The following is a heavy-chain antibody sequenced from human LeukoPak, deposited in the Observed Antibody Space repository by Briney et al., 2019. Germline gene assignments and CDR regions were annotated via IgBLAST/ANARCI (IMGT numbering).Heavy chain of an antibody. J-gene: IGHJ4*02. CDR1: GYSISSGHY. Sequence: PSETLSLTCTVSGYSISSGHYWGSVRQPPGKGLEWIGSIYHSGNTYCNPSLKSRVTISVDTSKNQFSLNLSSVTAADTAVYYCARHGYIAVAGTVDYWGQGTLITVSS. V-gene: IGHV4-38-2*02. CDR2: IYHSGNT. CDR3: ARHGYIAVAGTVDY. D-gene: IGHD6-19*01.